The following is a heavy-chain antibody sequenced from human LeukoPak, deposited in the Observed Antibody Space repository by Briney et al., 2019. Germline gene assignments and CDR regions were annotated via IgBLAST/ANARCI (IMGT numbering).Heavy chain of an antibody. CDR2: IYHSGST. D-gene: IGHD2-8*01. J-gene: IGHJ2*01. CDR1: GYSISSGYY. CDR3: ARGRLGGWWYFDL. Sequence: SETLSLTCTVSGYSISSGYYWGWIRQPPGKGLEWIGSIYHSGSTYYNPSLKSRVTISVDTSKNQFSLKLSSVTAADTAVYYCARGRLGGWWYFDLWGRGTLVTVSS. V-gene: IGHV4-38-2*02.